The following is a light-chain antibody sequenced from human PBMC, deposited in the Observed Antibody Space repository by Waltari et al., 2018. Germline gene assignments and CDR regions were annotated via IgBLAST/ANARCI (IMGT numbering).Light chain of an antibody. CDR1: KLGAKY. Sequence: SYELTQSPSVSVSPGQTASITCSGDKLGAKYACWYQQKPGQSPVLVIYQDSKRPSGIPERFSGSNSGNTATLTISGTQAMDEADYYCQAWDSSTAVFGGGTKLTVL. J-gene: IGLJ2*01. CDR2: QDS. V-gene: IGLV3-1*01. CDR3: QAWDSSTAV.